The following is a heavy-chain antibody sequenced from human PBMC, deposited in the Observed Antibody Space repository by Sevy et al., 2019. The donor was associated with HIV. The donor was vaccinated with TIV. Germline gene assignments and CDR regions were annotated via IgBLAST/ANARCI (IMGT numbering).Heavy chain of an antibody. CDR1: GFTFSTYW. CDR2: IKQDGTDT. V-gene: IGHV3-7*01. D-gene: IGHD3-16*01. Sequence: GGSLRLSCAASGFTFSTYWMTWVRQAPGKVLEWVANIKQDGTDTNCVDSVRGRFTISRDNGRNLLYLHMISLRAEDTAVYFCARALADWGSFHYSSWGRGVLVTVSS. J-gene: IGHJ4*02. CDR3: ARALADWGSFHYSS.